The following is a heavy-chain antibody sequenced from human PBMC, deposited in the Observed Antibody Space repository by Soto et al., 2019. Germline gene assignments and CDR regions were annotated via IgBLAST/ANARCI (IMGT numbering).Heavy chain of an antibody. CDR2: ISSSSSTI. D-gene: IGHD6-6*01. CDR3: ARPEYSSSSYGMDV. CDR1: GFTCSRDS. Sequence: GGSLRLSCAASGFTCSRDSMNWVRQAPGKGLEWVSYISSSSSTIYYADSVKGRFTISRDNAKNSLYLQMNSLRDEDTAVYYCARPEYSSSSYGMDVWGQGTTVTVSS. V-gene: IGHV3-48*02. J-gene: IGHJ6*02.